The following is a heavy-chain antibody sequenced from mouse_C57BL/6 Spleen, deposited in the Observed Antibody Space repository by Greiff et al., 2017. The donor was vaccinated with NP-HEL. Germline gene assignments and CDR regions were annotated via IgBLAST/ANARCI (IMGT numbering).Heavy chain of an antibody. J-gene: IGHJ1*03. Sequence: EVQLQQSGPVLVKPGASVKMSCKASGYTFTDYYMNWVKQSHGKSLEWIGVINPYNGGTSYNQKFKGKATLTVDKSSSTAYMELNSLTSEDSAVYYCARESYYGSSPHWYFDVWGTGTTVTVSS. CDR3: ARESYYGSSPHWYFDV. CDR1: GYTFTDYY. V-gene: IGHV1-19*01. D-gene: IGHD1-1*01. CDR2: INPYNGGT.